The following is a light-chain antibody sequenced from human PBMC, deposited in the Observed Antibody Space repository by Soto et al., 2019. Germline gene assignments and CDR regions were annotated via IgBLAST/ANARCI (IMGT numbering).Light chain of an antibody. V-gene: IGLV2-14*01. CDR1: SSDVGGYNY. CDR3: SSYTSSRTCV. J-gene: IGLJ1*01. Sequence: QSVLTQPASVSGSPGQSITISCTGTSSDVGGYNYVSWYQQHPGKAPKLVIYDVSNRPSGVSNRFSGSKSGNTASLTISGLQAEDEADYYCSSYTSSRTCVFGTGTKVTVL. CDR2: DVS.